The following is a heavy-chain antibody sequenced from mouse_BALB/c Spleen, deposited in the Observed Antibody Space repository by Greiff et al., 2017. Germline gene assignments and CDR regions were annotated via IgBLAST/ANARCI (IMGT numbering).Heavy chain of an antibody. J-gene: IGHJ2*01. CDR3: ARERAYGNYVDY. CDR2: IDPANGNT. D-gene: IGHD2-1*01. V-gene: IGHV14-3*02. Sequence: EVQGVESGAELVKPGASVKLSCTASGFNIKDTYMHWVKQRPEQGLEWIGRIDPANGNTKYDPKFQGKATITADTSSNTAYLQLSSLTSEDTAVYYCARERAYGNYVDYWGQGTTLTVSS. CDR1: GFNIKDTY.